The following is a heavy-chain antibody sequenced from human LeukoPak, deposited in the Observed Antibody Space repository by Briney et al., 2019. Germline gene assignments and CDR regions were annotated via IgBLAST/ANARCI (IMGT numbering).Heavy chain of an antibody. CDR3: ARRAAAGYYYYYYMDV. D-gene: IGHD6-13*01. Sequence: ASVKVSCKASRYTFTSYDVNWVRQATGQGLEWMGWMNPNSGNTGYAQKFQGRVTITRNTSISTAYMELSSLRSEDTAVYYCARRAAAGYYYYYYMDVWGKGTTVTVSS. J-gene: IGHJ6*03. CDR2: MNPNSGNT. CDR1: RYTFTSYD. V-gene: IGHV1-8*03.